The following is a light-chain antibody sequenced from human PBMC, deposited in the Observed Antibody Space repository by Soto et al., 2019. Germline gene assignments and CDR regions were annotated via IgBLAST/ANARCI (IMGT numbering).Light chain of an antibody. V-gene: IGKV3-20*01. Sequence: EIVLTQSPGTLSLSPGERATLSCRASQSVSSRSLAWYQQKPGQAPRLLIYGASNRATGIPDRFSGSGSGTDFTLTISRLEPEDFAMYYCQQFGTSRLTFGGGTKVDI. CDR2: GAS. CDR1: QSVSSRS. J-gene: IGKJ4*01. CDR3: QQFGTSRLT.